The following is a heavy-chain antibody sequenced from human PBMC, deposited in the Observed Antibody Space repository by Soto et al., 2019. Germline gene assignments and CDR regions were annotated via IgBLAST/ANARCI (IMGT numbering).Heavy chain of an antibody. D-gene: IGHD4-17*01. V-gene: IGHV1-18*01. CDR3: ARDLADYGDVYYYYGMDV. Sequence: GASVKVSCKASGYTFPSYGISWVRQPPGQGLEWMGWISAYNGNTNYAQKLQGRVTMTTDTSTSTAYMELRSLRSDDTAVYYCARDLADYGDVYYYYGMDVWGQGTTVTVSS. J-gene: IGHJ6*02. CDR2: ISAYNGNT. CDR1: GYTFPSYG.